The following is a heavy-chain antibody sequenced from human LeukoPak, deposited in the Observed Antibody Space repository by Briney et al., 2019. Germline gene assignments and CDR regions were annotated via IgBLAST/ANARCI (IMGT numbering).Heavy chain of an antibody. Sequence: PSQTLSLTCTVSGGSISSYYWSWIRQPPGKGLEWIGCIYYSGSTNYNPSLKSRVTISVDTSKNQFSLKLSSVTAADTAVYYCARVGYGSGSYYSIDYWGQGTLVTVSS. CDR3: ARVGYGSGSYYSIDY. J-gene: IGHJ4*02. CDR2: IYYSGST. D-gene: IGHD3-10*01. CDR1: GGSISSYY. V-gene: IGHV4-59*01.